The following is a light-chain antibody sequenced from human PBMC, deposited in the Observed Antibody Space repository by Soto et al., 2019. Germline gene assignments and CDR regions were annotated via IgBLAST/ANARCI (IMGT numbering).Light chain of an antibody. Sequence: EIVLTQSPGTLSFSPGERATLSCRASQSVSSNLAWYQQKRGQAPRLLIYDVSNRATGIPARFSGSGSGTDFTLTISSLEPEDFAVYYCQQYNNWPETFGQGTKVDIK. CDR3: QQYNNWPET. V-gene: IGKV3-11*01. CDR2: DVS. J-gene: IGKJ1*01. CDR1: QSVSSN.